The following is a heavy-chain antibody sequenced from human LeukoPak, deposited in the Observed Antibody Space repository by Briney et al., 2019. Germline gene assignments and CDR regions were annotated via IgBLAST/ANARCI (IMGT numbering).Heavy chain of an antibody. V-gene: IGHV4-39*01. J-gene: IGHJ4*02. CDR2: IYYSGST. CDR1: GGSISSSSYY. D-gene: IGHD3-10*01. CDR3: ARHVKGSYYGSGSYPYYFDY. Sequence: SETLSLTCTVSGGSISSSSYYWGWIRQPPGKGLEWIGSIYYSGSTYYNPSLKGRVTISVDTSKNQFSLKLSSVTAADTAVYYCARHVKGSYYGSGSYPYYFDYWGQGTLVTVSS.